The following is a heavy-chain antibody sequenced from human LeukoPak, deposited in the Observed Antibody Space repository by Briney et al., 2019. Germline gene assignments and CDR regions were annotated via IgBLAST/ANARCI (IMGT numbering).Heavy chain of an antibody. J-gene: IGHJ5*02. CDR1: GGSISSSSYY. D-gene: IGHD3-3*01. CDR2: IYYSGST. V-gene: IGHV4-39*01. CDR3: ARLKRGRFLEWLSPSWFDP. Sequence: SETLSLTCTVSGGSISSSSYYWGWIRQPPGKGLEWIGSIYYSGSTYYNPSLKSRVTISVDTSKNQFSLKLSSVTAADTPVYYCARLKRGRFLEWLSPSWFDPWGQGTLVTVSS.